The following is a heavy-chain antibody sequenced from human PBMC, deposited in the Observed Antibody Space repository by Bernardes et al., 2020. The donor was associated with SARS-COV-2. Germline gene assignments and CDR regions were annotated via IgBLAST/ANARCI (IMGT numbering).Heavy chain of an antibody. D-gene: IGHD5-12*01. J-gene: IGHJ4*02. CDR2: ISSSSSYI. CDR3: ARDPTSRWLQPDY. Sequence: GGSLRLSCAASGFTFSSYSMNWVRQAPGKGLEWVSSISSSSSYIYYADSVKGRFTISRDNAKNSLYLQMNSLRAEDTAVYYCARDPTSRWLQPDYWGQGTLVTVSS. CDR1: GFTFSSYS. V-gene: IGHV3-21*01.